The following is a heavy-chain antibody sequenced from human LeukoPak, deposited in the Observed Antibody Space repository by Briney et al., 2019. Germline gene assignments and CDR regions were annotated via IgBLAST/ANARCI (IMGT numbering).Heavy chain of an antibody. CDR2: INSDGSST. D-gene: IGHD2-2*01. V-gene: IGHV3-74*01. CDR3: ARGRGSTSRPNWFDP. CDR1: GFTFSSYW. J-gene: IGHJ5*02. Sequence: GGSLRLSCAASGFTFSSYWMHWVRQAPGKGLVWVSRINSDGSSTSYADSGKGRFTISRDNAKNTLYLQMNSLRAEDTAVYYCARGRGSTSRPNWFDPWGQGTLVTVSS.